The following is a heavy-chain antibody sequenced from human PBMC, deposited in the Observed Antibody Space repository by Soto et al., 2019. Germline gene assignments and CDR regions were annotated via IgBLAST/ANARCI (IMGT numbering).Heavy chain of an antibody. D-gene: IGHD2-2*01. CDR1: GFIFSNYA. J-gene: IGHJ4*02. CDR2: ISSDGSNT. CDR3: ARDGSPAVRNPRTYFDY. V-gene: IGHV3-30-3*01. Sequence: PGGSLRLSCAASGFIFSNYAMHWVRQAPGKELEWVAIISSDGSNTYYAGSVRGRFTISRDNSENTLYLQMNSLRPEDTAVYYCARDGSPAVRNPRTYFDYWGQGTLVTVSS.